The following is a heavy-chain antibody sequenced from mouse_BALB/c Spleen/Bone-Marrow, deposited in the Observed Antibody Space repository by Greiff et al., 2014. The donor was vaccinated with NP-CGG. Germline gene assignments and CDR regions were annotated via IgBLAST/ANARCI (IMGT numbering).Heavy chain of an antibody. D-gene: IGHD1-2*01. CDR1: GFSLTNYG. V-gene: IGHV2-9*02. CDR3: ARIPTATGAMDY. Sequence: QVQLKHSGPGLVAPSQSLSITCTVSGFSLTNYGVHWVRQPPGKGLEWLGVIWADGSTNYNSALMSRLSISKDNSKSQVFFKMNSLQTDDTAMYYCARIPTATGAMDYWGQGTSVTVSS. CDR2: IWADGST. J-gene: IGHJ4*01.